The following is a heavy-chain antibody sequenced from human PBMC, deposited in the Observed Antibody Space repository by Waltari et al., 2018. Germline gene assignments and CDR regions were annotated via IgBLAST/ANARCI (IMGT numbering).Heavy chain of an antibody. CDR2: FDPEDGET. V-gene: IGHV1-24*01. CDR3: ATVGPTTVTLGRGAFDI. Sequence: QVQLVQSGAEVKKPGASVKVSCKVSGYTLTALSRHGGRQAPGKGLGWMGGFDPEDGETIYAQKFQGRVTMTEDTSTDTAYMELSSLRSEDTAVYYCATVGPTTVTLGRGAFDIWGQGTMVTVSS. CDR1: GYTLTALS. J-gene: IGHJ3*02. D-gene: IGHD4-17*01.